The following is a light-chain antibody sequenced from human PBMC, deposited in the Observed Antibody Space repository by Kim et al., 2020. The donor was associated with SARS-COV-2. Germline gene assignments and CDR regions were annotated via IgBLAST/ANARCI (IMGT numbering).Light chain of an antibody. Sequence: EIVMTQSPATLSVSPGERGTLSCRASQSVSSNLAWYQQRPGQAPRLLIYDASTRATGIPARFSGSGSGTEFTLTISSLQSEDFAVYYCQQYNNWPPYTFGQGTKLEI. J-gene: IGKJ2*01. CDR1: QSVSSN. V-gene: IGKV3-15*01. CDR3: QQYNNWPPYT. CDR2: DAS.